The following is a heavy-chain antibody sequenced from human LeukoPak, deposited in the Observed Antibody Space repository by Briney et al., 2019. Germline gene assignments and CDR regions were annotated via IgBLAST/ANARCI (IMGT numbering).Heavy chain of an antibody. Sequence: PGGSLRLXCAASRFTFSNAWMSWVRQAPGKGLEWVGRIKSKTDGWTTDYAAPVKGRFTISRDDSKNTLYLQMHSLKTEDTAVYYCTTDPPYYYDSSDTIRADYWGQGTLVTVSS. CDR1: RFTFSNAW. CDR3: TTDPPYYYDSSDTIRADY. CDR2: IKSKTDGWTT. D-gene: IGHD3-22*01. V-gene: IGHV3-15*01. J-gene: IGHJ4*02.